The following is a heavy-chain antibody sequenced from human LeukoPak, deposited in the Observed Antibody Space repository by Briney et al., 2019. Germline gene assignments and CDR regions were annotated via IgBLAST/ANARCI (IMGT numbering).Heavy chain of an antibody. CDR1: GGSISSSSYY. D-gene: IGHD2-21*02. V-gene: IGHV4-39*07. Sequence: TSETLTLTCTVSGGSISSSSYYWGWIRQPPGKGLEWIGSIYYSGSTYYNPSLKSRVTISVDTSKSQFSLKLSSVTAADTAVYYCARIDSTVDYWGQGTLVTVSS. J-gene: IGHJ4*02. CDR2: IYYSGST. CDR3: ARIDSTVDY.